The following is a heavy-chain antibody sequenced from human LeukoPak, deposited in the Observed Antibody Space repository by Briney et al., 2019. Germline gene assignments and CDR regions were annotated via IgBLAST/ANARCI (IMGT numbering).Heavy chain of an antibody. V-gene: IGHV1-69*04. Sequence: SVKVSCKASGGTFSSYAISWVRQALGQGLEWMGRIIPIFGIANYAQKFQGRVTITADKSTSTAYMELSSLRSEDTAVYYCARDIAVAGYGLAYWGQGTLVTVSS. CDR1: GGTFSSYA. CDR2: IIPIFGIA. D-gene: IGHD6-19*01. CDR3: ARDIAVAGYGLAY. J-gene: IGHJ4*02.